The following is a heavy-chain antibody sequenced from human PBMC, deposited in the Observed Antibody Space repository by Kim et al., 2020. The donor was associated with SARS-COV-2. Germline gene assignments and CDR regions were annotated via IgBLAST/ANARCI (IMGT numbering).Heavy chain of an antibody. CDR3: AGGGAVGWFDP. Sequence: TNYNPSLKSRVTISVDTSKNQFSLKLSSVPAADTAVYYCAGGGAVGWFDPWGQGTLVTVSS. J-gene: IGHJ5*02. D-gene: IGHD3-10*01. CDR2: T. V-gene: IGHV4-34*01.